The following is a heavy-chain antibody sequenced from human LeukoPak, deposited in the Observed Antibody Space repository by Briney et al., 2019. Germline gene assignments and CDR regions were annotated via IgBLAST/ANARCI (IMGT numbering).Heavy chain of an antibody. CDR3: MRGGGTYYDWWYFDY. J-gene: IGHJ4*02. D-gene: IGHD2-8*02. CDR2: IRSKGFGGTT. V-gene: IGHV3-49*04. CDR1: GFTFGDYA. Sequence: PGGSLRLSCTVSGFTFGDYAMSWVRQAPGKGLEWVGLIRSKGFGGTTEYATSVKGRFTISRDDSKSIAYLQMNSLKTEDTALYYCMRGGGTYYDWWYFDYWGQGTLVTVSS.